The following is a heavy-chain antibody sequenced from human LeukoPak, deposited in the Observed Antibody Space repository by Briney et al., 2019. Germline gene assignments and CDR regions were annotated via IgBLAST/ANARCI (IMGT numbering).Heavy chain of an antibody. CDR1: GFSFSGHN. V-gene: IGHV3-48*04. CDR2: VSISSGTI. D-gene: IGHD3-16*01. CDR3: ARAMSTFGGVRNYFDS. J-gene: IGHJ4*02. Sequence: GGSLRLSCAASGFSFSGHNMNWVRQAPGKGLEWISFVSISSGTIYYADSVNGRFRISRDNAKSSLDLEMNSLRAEDTAVYYCARAMSTFGGVRNYFDSWGQGTLVTVSS.